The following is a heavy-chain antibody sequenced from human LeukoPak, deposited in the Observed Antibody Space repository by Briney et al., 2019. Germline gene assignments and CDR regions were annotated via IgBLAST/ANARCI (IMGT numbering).Heavy chain of an antibody. CDR3: ARRAGGSYETWFDP. V-gene: IGHV4-59*08. CDR2: IYYSGST. J-gene: IGHJ5*02. CDR1: GGSISSYY. D-gene: IGHD1-26*01. Sequence: SETLSLTCTVSGGSISSYYWSWFRQPPGKGLESIGYIYYSGSTNYNPSLKSRVTISVDTSKNQFSLKLSSVTAADTAVYYCARRAGGSYETWFDPWGQGTLVTVSS.